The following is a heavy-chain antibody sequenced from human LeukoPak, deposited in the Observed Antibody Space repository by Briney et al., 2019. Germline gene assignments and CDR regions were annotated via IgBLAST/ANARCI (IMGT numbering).Heavy chain of an antibody. V-gene: IGHV5-51*01. Sequence: GESLQISCKGSGYTFSSYWIGWVRQMPGQGLEWMGIIYPGDSDTRYSPSLQGQVTISVDTSIGTAYLQWSSLKASDTAIYYCARQNDLRLDYWGQGTLVTVSS. J-gene: IGHJ4*02. CDR3: ARQNDLRLDY. CDR1: GYTFSSYW. CDR2: IYPGDSDT. D-gene: IGHD3-3*01.